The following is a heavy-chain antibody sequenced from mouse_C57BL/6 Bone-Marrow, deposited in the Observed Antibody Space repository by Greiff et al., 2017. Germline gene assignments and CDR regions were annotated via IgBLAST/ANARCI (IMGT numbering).Heavy chain of an antibody. CDR3: ARWDSNSAWFAY. Sequence: QVQLQQPGAELVRPGSSVKLSCKASGYTFTSYWMDWVKQRPGQGLEWIGNIYPSDSETPYNQKFKDKATLTVDKSSSTAYMQLSSLTSEDSAVYYCARWDSNSAWFAYWGQGTLVTVSA. J-gene: IGHJ3*01. CDR2: IYPSDSET. D-gene: IGHD2-5*01. V-gene: IGHV1-61*01. CDR1: GYTFTSYW.